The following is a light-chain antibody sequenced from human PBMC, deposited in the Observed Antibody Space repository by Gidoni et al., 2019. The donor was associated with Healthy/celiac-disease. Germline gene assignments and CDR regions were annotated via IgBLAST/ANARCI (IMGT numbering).Light chain of an antibody. J-gene: IGLJ3*02. CDR1: SSDVGGYNY. CDR3: SSYTSSSTWV. CDR2: DII. Sequence: QSALTQPASVSGSPGQPITISCTGTSSDVGGYNYVSWYQQHPGKAPKLMIYDIINRPSGVSNRFSGSKSGNTASLTISGLQAEDEADYYCSSYTSSSTWVFGGGTKLTVL. V-gene: IGLV2-14*03.